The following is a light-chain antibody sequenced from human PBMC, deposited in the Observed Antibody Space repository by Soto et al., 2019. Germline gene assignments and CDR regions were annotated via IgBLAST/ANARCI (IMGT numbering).Light chain of an antibody. CDR1: SSDVGGHNY. V-gene: IGLV2-14*01. CDR2: DVT. J-gene: IGLJ2*01. Sequence: QSALTQPASVSGSPGQTITISCTGTSSDVGGHNYVSWYQQHPGRAPKLMIYDVTNRPSGVSNRFSGSKSGNTASLTISGLQAEDEAAYYCSAYSRSSLVIFGGGTKLSVL. CDR3: SAYSRSSLVI.